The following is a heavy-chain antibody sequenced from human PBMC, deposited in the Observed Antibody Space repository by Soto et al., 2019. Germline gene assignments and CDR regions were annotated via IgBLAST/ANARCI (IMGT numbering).Heavy chain of an antibody. D-gene: IGHD1-7*01. J-gene: IGHJ4*02. Sequence: SESLSLTCTVSGASVSSGSHYWSWIRQPPGKGLGWVGFIYHSGSTNYNPSLKSRVTISVDTSKSQFSLKLNSVTAADTAVYYCARADWNYYFDYWGQGTLVTVS. CDR3: ARADWNYYFDY. V-gene: IGHV4-61*01. CDR1: GASVSSGSHY. CDR2: IYHSGST.